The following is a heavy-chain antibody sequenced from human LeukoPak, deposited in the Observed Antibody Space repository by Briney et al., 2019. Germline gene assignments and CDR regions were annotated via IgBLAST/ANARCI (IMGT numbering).Heavy chain of an antibody. Sequence: GSSVKVSCKASGGTFSRYAISWVRQAPGQRLEWMGGIFPIFGTANYAQKFQGRVTITTHESTSTAYMELSSLRSEDTALYYCARERGGGVYDSSGYYLGYFDYWGQGTLVTVSS. D-gene: IGHD3-22*01. CDR2: IFPIFGTA. J-gene: IGHJ4*02. CDR3: ARERGGGVYDSSGYYLGYFDY. CDR1: GGTFSRYA. V-gene: IGHV1-69*05.